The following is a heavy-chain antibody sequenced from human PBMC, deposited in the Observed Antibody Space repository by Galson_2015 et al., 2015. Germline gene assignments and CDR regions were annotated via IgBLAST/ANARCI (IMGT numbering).Heavy chain of an antibody. V-gene: IGHV3-9*01. Sequence: SLRLSCAASGFTFDDYAMHWVRRAPGKGLEWVSGISWNSGSIGYADSVKGRFTISRDNAKNSLYLQVNSLRAEDTALYYCAKDIGVYANRGASDIWGQGTMVTVSS. CDR1: GFTFDDYA. D-gene: IGHD2-8*01. CDR3: AKDIGVYANRGASDI. CDR2: ISWNSGSI. J-gene: IGHJ3*02.